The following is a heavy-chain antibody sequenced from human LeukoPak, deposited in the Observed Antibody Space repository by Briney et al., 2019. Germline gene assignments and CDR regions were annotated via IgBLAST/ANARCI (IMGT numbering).Heavy chain of an antibody. D-gene: IGHD4-17*01. CDR2: IYHSGST. J-gene: IGHJ4*02. CDR3: ARDDYGDGKFDY. Sequence: SETLSLTCTVSGYSISSGYYWGWIRQPPGKGLEWIGSIYHSGSTYYNPSLKSRVTISVDTSKNQFSLKLSSVTAADTAVYYCARDDYGDGKFDYWGQGTLVTVSS. CDR1: GYSISSGYY. V-gene: IGHV4-38-2*02.